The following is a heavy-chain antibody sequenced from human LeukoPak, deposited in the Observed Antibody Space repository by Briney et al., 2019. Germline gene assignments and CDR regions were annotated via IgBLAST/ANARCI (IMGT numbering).Heavy chain of an antibody. CDR1: GFTFSSYS. Sequence: GGSLRLSYAASGFTFSSYSMNWVRQAPGKGLERVSAISDGGSTYYADSVKGRFTISRDNSKNTLYLQMNSLRAEDTAVYYCARRGVTNYYADYWGQGTLVTVSS. J-gene: IGHJ4*02. V-gene: IGHV3-23*01. CDR2: ISDGGST. D-gene: IGHD3-22*01. CDR3: ARRGVTNYYADY.